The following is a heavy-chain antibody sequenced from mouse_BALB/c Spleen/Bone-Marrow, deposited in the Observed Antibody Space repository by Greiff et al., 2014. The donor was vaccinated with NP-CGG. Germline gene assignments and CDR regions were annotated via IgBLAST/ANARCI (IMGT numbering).Heavy chain of an antibody. J-gene: IGHJ4*01. Sequence: EVNVVESGGGLVQPKGSLKLSCAASGFTFNTYAMNWVRQAPGKGLEWVAHIRSKSNNYATYYADSVKDRFTISRDDSQSMLYLQMNNLKTEDTAMYYCVRHMDYWGQGTSVTVSS. CDR2: IRSKSNNYAT. CDR1: GFTFNTYA. CDR3: VRHMDY. V-gene: IGHV10-1*02.